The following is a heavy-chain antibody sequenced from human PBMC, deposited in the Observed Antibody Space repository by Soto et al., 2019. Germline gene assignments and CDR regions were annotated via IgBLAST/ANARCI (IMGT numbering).Heavy chain of an antibody. CDR3: ASTTSSGLNYFDY. CDR1: GFTFSSYA. J-gene: IGHJ4*02. V-gene: IGHV3-23*01. D-gene: IGHD6-19*01. Sequence: GGSLRLSCAASGFTFSSYAMSWVRQAPGKGLEWVSAIGGSGASTFYADSVNGRFSISRDNSRKPLYLQMSSLRAKDTDVYYCASTTSSGLNYFDYWGQGTLVTVSS. CDR2: IGGSGAST.